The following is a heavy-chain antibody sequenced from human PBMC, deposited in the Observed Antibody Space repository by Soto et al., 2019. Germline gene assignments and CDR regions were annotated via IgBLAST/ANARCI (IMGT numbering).Heavy chain of an antibody. J-gene: IGHJ6*01. CDR2: MNPNSGNT. CDR3: ARGYSGYDPEVYGMDV. Sequence: QVPLVQSGAEVKKPGASVKVSCKASRHTFTNQDINWVRQATGQGLEWMGWMNPNSGNTVSAQKFQGRVSMTSKTSIGTDYMELSSLRSEDTAVYYCARGYSGYDPEVYGMDVWGQGTTVTVSS. D-gene: IGHD5-12*01. V-gene: IGHV1-8*01. CDR1: RHTFTNQD.